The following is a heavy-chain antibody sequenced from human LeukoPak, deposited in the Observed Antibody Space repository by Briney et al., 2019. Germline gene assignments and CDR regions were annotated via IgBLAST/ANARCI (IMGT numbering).Heavy chain of an antibody. CDR3: AREGYHLVAFDI. CDR2: IKEDGTQK. J-gene: IGHJ3*02. D-gene: IGHD1-20*01. Sequence: GGSLRLSCAASGFTLSRLWMTWVRQAPDKGLEWVANIKEDGTQKYCGDSLKGRFSISRDNAKESLYLQMNSLRADDTAVYYCAREGYHLVAFDIWGQGTMVTVSS. V-gene: IGHV3-7*03. CDR1: GFTLSRLW.